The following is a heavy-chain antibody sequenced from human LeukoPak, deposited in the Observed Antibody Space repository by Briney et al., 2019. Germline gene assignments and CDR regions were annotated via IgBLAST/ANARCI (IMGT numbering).Heavy chain of an antibody. CDR1: GYTFTSYG. J-gene: IGHJ4*02. CDR2: ISAYNGNT. V-gene: IGHV1-18*01. CDR3: ARSQSGSGSYYIDY. Sequence: ASVKVSCKASGYTFTSYGISWVRQAPGQGLEWMGWISAYNGNTNYAQKLQGRVTMTTDTSTSTAYMELRSLRSDDTAVYYCARSQSGSGSYYIDYSGQGTLVTVCS. D-gene: IGHD3-10*01.